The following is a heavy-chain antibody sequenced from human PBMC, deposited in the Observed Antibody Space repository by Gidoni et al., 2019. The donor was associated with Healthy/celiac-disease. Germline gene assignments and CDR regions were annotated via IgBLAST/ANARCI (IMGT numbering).Heavy chain of an antibody. J-gene: IGHJ4*02. V-gene: IGHV3-9*01. CDR2: ISWNSGSI. D-gene: IGHD2-21*02. CDR1: GFPFDDYA. CDR3: AKDAGARYCGGDCYLFDY. Sequence: EVQLVESGGGLVQPGRSLRLSCPASGFPFDDYALHWVRQAPGKGLEWVSGISWNSGSIGYADSVKGRFTISRDNAKNSLYLQMNSLRAEDTALYYCAKDAGARYCGGDCYLFDYWGQGTLVTVSS.